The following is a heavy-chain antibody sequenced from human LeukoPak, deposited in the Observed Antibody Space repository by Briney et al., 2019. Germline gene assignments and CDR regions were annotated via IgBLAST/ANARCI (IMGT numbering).Heavy chain of an antibody. D-gene: IGHD3-22*01. Sequence: GESLKISCKGSGYRFTSNWIGWVRQMPGKGREWLGIIYPGDSDTRYRPSFQGQVTISADKSISTTYQQRSSLKASDTAMYYCARRRYYDSSGYYYWLDAFDIWGQGTMVTVSS. V-gene: IGHV5-51*01. CDR2: IYPGDSDT. J-gene: IGHJ3*02. CDR1: GYRFTSNW. CDR3: ARRRYYDSSGYYYWLDAFDI.